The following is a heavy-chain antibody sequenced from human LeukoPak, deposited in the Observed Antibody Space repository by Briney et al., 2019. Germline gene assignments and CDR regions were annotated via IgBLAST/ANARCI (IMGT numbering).Heavy chain of an antibody. Sequence: GGSLRLSCAASGFTFDDYARHWVRQAPGKVLEWVSGISWNSGSIGYADSVNGRFTISRDNAKNSLYLQMNSLRAEDTALYYCAKAIAAAGNFDYWGQGTLVTVSS. CDR3: AKAIAAAGNFDY. V-gene: IGHV3-9*01. D-gene: IGHD6-13*01. J-gene: IGHJ4*02. CDR1: GFTFDDYA. CDR2: ISWNSGSI.